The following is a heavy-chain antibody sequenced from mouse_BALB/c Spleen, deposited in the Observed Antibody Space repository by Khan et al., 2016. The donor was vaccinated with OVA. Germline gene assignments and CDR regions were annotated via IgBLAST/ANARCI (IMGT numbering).Heavy chain of an antibody. CDR1: GFTFTDYY. D-gene: IGHD2-1*01. Sequence: EVQLVESGGGLVQPGGSLRLSCAIFGFTFTDYYMSWVRQPPGKALEWLGFIRNKANGYTTEYSASVKGRFTISRANCPSILYLQMNTLRAEDSATYYCARDTLYYDAMDYWGQGTSVTVSS. CDR2: IRNKANGYTT. V-gene: IGHV7-3*02. J-gene: IGHJ4*01. CDR3: ARDTLYYDAMDY.